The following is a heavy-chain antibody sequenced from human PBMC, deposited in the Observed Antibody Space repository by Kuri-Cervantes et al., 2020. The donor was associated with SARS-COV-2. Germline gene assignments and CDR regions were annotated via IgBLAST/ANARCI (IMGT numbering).Heavy chain of an antibody. V-gene: IGHV4-34*01. D-gene: IGHD1-14*01. J-gene: IGHJ4*02. CDR1: GGSFSGYY. CDR2: INHSGST. Sequence: SETLSLTCAVYGGSFSGYYWSWIRQPPGKGLEWIGEINHSGSTNYNPSLKSRVTMSLDTSKSQFSLKLSSVTAADTAVYYCASDNGLYWGQGTLVTVSS. CDR3: ASDNGLY.